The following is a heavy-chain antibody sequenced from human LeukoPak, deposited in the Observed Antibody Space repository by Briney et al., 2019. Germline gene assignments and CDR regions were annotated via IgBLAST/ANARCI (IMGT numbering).Heavy chain of an antibody. Sequence: SETLSLTCAVSGYSISSGYYWGWIRQPPGKGLEWIGSIYHSGSTYYNPSLKSRVTTSVDTSKNQFSPTLSSVTAADTAVYYCARGTGFDYWGPGTLVTVSS. CDR2: IYHSGST. CDR1: GYSISSGYY. D-gene: IGHD3-10*01. V-gene: IGHV4-38-2*01. J-gene: IGHJ4*02. CDR3: ARGTGFDY.